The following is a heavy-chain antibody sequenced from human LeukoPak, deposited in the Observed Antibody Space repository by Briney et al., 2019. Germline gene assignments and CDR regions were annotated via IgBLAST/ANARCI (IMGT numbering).Heavy chain of an antibody. Sequence: GESLKISCKGSGYSFTSYWIGWVRQMPGKGLEWMGIIYPGDSDTRYSPSFQGQVTISADKSISTAYLQWSSLKASDTATYYCARSCSGGSCYNNWFDPWGQGTLVTVSS. CDR2: IYPGDSDT. J-gene: IGHJ5*02. V-gene: IGHV5-51*01. CDR1: GYSFTSYW. D-gene: IGHD2-15*01. CDR3: ARSCSGGSCYNNWFDP.